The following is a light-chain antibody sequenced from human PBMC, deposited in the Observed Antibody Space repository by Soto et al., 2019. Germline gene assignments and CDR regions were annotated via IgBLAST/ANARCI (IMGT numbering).Light chain of an antibody. CDR2: DAS. J-gene: IGKJ4*01. CDR1: QSVSSY. V-gene: IGKV3-11*01. CDR3: HQRSNSLT. Sequence: EIVLTQSPATLSLSPVERATLSCRASQSVSSYLAWYQQKPGQAPRLLIYDASNRATGIPARFSGSGSGTDFTLTISSLEPEDFAVYYCHQRSNSLTFGGGTKVEIK.